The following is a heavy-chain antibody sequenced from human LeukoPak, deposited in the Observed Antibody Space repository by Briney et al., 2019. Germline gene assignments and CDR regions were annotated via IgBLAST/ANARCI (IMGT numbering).Heavy chain of an antibody. CDR3: AKMGITIFGVVIGYFDY. J-gene: IGHJ4*02. Sequence: QSGGSLRLSCAASGFTFSSYAMSWVRQAPGKGLEWVSAISGSGGSTYYADSVKGRFTISRDNSKNTLYLQMNSLRAEDTAVYYCAKMGITIFGVVIGYFDYWGQGTLVTVSS. CDR2: ISGSGGST. V-gene: IGHV3-23*01. D-gene: IGHD3-3*01. CDR1: GFTFSSYA.